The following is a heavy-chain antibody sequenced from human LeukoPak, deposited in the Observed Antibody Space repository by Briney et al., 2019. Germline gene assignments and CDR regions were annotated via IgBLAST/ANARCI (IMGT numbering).Heavy chain of an antibody. J-gene: IGHJ6*02. CDR2: IHPSGGST. CDR3: ARDARLQYYGMDV. Sequence: ASVKVSCKASGYTFTSYYIHWVRQASGQGFEWMGIIHPSGGSTSYAQRFQGRVPMTRDTSTSTLYMELSSLRSEDTAVYYCARDARLQYYGMDVWGQGTTVTVSS. V-gene: IGHV1-46*01. CDR1: GYTFTSYY.